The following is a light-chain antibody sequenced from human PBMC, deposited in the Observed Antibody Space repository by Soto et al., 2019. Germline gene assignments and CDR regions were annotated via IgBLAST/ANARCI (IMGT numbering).Light chain of an antibody. CDR1: QSVGSY. CDR3: QQPSNWPPTCT. J-gene: IGKJ1*01. V-gene: IGKV3-11*01. CDR2: DAS. Sequence: EVVLTQSPATLSLSPGERATLSCRASQSVGSYLAWYQHKPGQPPRLLIYDASNSATGIPARFSGSGAGTDFSLTISSLEPEDYAVYLWQQPSNWPPTCTFRQGTKVEIK.